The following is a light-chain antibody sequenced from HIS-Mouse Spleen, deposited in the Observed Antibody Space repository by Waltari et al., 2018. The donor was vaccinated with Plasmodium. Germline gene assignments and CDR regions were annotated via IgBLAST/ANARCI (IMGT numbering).Light chain of an antibody. CDR3: YSTDSSGNHRV. CDR1: ALPHKY. V-gene: IGLV3-10*01. Sequence: SYELTQPPSVSVSPGHTARITCSGVALPHKYAYWYQQKSGQAPVLVIYEDSKRPSGIPERFSGSSSGTMATLTISGAQVEDEADYYCYSTDSSGNHRVFGGGTKLTVL. J-gene: IGLJ3*02. CDR2: EDS.